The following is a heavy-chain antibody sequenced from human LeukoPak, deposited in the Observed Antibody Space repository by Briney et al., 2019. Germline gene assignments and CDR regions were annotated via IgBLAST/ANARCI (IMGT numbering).Heavy chain of an antibody. J-gene: IGHJ6*02. V-gene: IGHV3-23*01. CDR3: ARERGDMVREHYGMDV. CDR2: ISGSGGST. Sequence: PGGSLRLSCAVSGFTFNNYAMSWVRQAPGKGLEWVSGISGSGGSTYHADSVKGRFTISRDNSKATLYVQMNSLRPEDTAVYYCARERGDMVREHYGMDVWGQGTTVTVSS. CDR1: GFTFNNYA. D-gene: IGHD3-10*01.